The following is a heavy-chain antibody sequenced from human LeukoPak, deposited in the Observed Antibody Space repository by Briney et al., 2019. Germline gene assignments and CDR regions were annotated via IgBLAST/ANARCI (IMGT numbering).Heavy chain of an antibody. J-gene: IGHJ6*04. CDR2: ISSSGSTI. V-gene: IGHV3-48*03. CDR3: ARAGGGSGSYYSPYYYGMDV. Sequence: GGSLRLSCAASGFTFSSYEMNWVRQAPGKGLEWVSYISSSGSTIYYADSVKGRFTISRDNAKNSLYLQMNSLRAEDTAVYYCARAGGGSGSYYSPYYYGMDVWGNGTTVTVSS. CDR1: GFTFSSYE. D-gene: IGHD3-10*01.